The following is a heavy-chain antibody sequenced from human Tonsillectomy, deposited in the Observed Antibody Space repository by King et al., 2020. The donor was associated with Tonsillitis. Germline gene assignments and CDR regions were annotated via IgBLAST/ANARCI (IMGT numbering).Heavy chain of an antibody. CDR3: AHIGHGLRVFDY. CDR1: GFSLSTSGVA. CDR2: IYWDDDE. D-gene: IGHD5-12*01. J-gene: IGHJ4*02. Sequence: QLTLKESGPTLVKPTQTLTLTCTFSGFSLSTSGVAVGWIRQPPGKALEWLALIYWDDDERYSPSLKNSLTITKDTSKNQVVLTMTNKDPVDTATYYCAHIGHGLRVFDYWGQGTLVTVSS. V-gene: IGHV2-5*02.